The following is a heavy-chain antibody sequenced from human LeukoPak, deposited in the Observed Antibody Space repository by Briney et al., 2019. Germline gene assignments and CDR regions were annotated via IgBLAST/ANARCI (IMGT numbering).Heavy chain of an antibody. V-gene: IGHV6-1*01. CDR3: AREVRYYDSSGYTDY. CDR1: GDSVSSNSAA. J-gene: IGHJ4*02. D-gene: IGHD3-22*01. Sequence: SQTLSLTCAISGDSVSSNSAAWNWIRQSPSRGLEWLGRTYYRSKWYNDYVVSVKSRITINPDTSKNQFSLQLNSVTPEDTAVYYCAREVRYYDSSGYTDYWGQGTPVTVSS. CDR2: TYYRSKWYN.